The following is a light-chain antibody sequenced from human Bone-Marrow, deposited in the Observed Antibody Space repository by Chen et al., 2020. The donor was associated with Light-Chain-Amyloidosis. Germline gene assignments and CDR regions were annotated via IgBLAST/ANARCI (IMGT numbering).Light chain of an antibody. J-gene: IGLJ3*02. CDR3: QVWDRSSDRPV. CDR1: NIGSTS. V-gene: IGLV3-21*02. Sequence: SYVLTQPSSVLGAPGQPATIACGGNNIGSTSVHWYQQTPGQAPLLVVYDDSDRPSGIPERLAGSNSGNTATLTISRVEAGDEADYYCQVWDRSSDRPVFGGGTKLTVL. CDR2: DDS.